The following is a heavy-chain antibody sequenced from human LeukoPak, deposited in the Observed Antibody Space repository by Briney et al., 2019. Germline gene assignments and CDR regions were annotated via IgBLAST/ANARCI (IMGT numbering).Heavy chain of an antibody. CDR3: ARDDGFKYYYGSSYYYYGMDV. D-gene: IGHD3-10*01. V-gene: IGHV1-69*13. Sequence: SVKVSCKASGGTFSSYATSWVRQAPGQGLEWMGGIIPIFGTANYAQKFQGRVTITADGSTSTAYMELSSLRSEDTAVYYCARDDGFKYYYGSSYYYYGMDVWGQGTTVTVSS. CDR2: IIPIFGTA. J-gene: IGHJ6*02. CDR1: GGTFSSYA.